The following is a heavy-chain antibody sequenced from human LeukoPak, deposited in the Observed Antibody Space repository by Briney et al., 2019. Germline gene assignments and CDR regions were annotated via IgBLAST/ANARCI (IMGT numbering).Heavy chain of an antibody. Sequence: GASVTVSCKASGYTFTGYYLHGVRQAPVQGLEGMAWINSISGGTQYAQKFQGRVTMTSDTSISTAYMELSRLTSDDTAVYYCATNPYVTFYSMDVWGRGTTVTVSS. CDR1: GYTFTGYY. J-gene: IGHJ6*02. V-gene: IGHV1-2*02. CDR2: INSISGGT. CDR3: ATNPYVTFYSMDV. D-gene: IGHD3-10*02.